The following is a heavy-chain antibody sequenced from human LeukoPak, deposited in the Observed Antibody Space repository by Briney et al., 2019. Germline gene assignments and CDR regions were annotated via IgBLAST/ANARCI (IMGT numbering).Heavy chain of an antibody. Sequence: RASVKVACKASGYTFTSYGTSWVRQAPGQGLEWMGWISAYNGNTNYAQKLQGRVTMTTDTSTSTAYMELRGLRSDDTAVYYCARDRPYSGAAHFDPWGQGTLVTVSS. CDR1: GYTFTSYG. CDR2: ISAYNGNT. D-gene: IGHD4-11*01. J-gene: IGHJ5*02. V-gene: IGHV1-18*01. CDR3: ARDRPYSGAAHFDP.